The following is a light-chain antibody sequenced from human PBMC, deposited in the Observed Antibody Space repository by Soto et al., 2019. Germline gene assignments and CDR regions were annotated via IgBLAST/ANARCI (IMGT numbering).Light chain of an antibody. CDR1: QGISSD. CDR3: QQVHTYPLS. Sequence: IQLTQSPSFLSASVGDRVTITCRASQGISSDLAWYQHTPGKAPRFLIYAASTLQSGVPSRFSGSASGTEFTLTISSLQPEDFATYYCQQVHTYPLSFGQGTKLEIK. J-gene: IGKJ2*03. CDR2: AAS. V-gene: IGKV1-9*01.